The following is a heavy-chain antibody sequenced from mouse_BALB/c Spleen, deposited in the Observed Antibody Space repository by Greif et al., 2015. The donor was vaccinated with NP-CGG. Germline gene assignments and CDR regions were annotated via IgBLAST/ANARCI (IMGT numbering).Heavy chain of an antibody. J-gene: IGHJ4*01. Sequence: EVHLVESGGDLVKPGGSLKLSCAASGFTFSSYGMSWVRQTPDKRLEWVATISSGGSYTYYPDSVKGRFTISRDNAKNTLYLQMSSLKSEDTAMYYCARDRYGSSPYYAMAYWGQGTSVTVSS. V-gene: IGHV5-6*01. CDR3: ARDRYGSSPYYAMAY. CDR2: ISSGGSYT. D-gene: IGHD1-1*01. CDR1: GFTFSSYG.